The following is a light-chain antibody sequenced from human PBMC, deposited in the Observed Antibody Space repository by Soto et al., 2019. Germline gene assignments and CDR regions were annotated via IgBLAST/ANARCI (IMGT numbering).Light chain of an antibody. Sequence: DIQMTQSPSSLSASVGDRVTITCQASQDISNYLNWYQQKPGKAPKLLIYDASNLETGVPSRFSGSGSGTDVTFTISSLQAEDIATYYCLQYDNLPWTFGQGTKLEIK. CDR1: QDISNY. CDR3: LQYDNLPWT. CDR2: DAS. V-gene: IGKV1-33*01. J-gene: IGKJ2*01.